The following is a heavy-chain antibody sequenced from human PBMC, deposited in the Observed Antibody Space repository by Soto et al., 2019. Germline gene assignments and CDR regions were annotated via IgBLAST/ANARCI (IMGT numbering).Heavy chain of an antibody. CDR2: ISGSGGST. CDR3: AKHLFDSSGYYHYYYYGMDV. J-gene: IGHJ6*02. Sequence: PGGSLRLSCAASGFTFSSYAMSWVRQAPGKGLEWVSAISGSGGSTYYADSVKGRFTISRDNSKNTLYLQMNSLRAEDTAVHYCAKHLFDSSGYYHYYYYGMDVWGQGTTVTVSS. D-gene: IGHD3-22*01. V-gene: IGHV3-23*01. CDR1: GFTFSSYA.